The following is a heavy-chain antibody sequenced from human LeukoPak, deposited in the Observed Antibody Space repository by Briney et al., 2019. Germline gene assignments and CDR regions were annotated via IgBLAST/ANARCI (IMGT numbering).Heavy chain of an antibody. Sequence: GWSLRLSCAASGFSFSSYAMSWLRQAPGKGLEWVSAISGSGGSTYHADSVKGRFTISRDNSKNTLYLQINSLRAEDTAGYYCAKGSEFWSGYPYYWGEGALVSVSS. CDR1: GFSFSSYA. CDR3: AKGSEFWSGYPYY. J-gene: IGHJ4*02. D-gene: IGHD3-3*01. V-gene: IGHV3-23*01. CDR2: ISGSGGST.